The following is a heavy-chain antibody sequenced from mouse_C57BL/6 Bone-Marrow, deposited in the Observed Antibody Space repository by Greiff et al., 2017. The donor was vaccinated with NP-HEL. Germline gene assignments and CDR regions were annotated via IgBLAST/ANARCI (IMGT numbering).Heavy chain of an antibody. Sequence: EVQLQQSGPELVKPGASVKIPCKASGYTFTDYNMDWVKQSHGKSLEWIGDINPNNGGTIYNQKFKGQATLTVDKSSSTAYMELRSLTSEDTAVYYCARGRPYGSNHAMDYWGQGTSVTVSS. V-gene: IGHV1-18*01. D-gene: IGHD1-1*01. CDR2: INPNNGGT. CDR3: ARGRPYGSNHAMDY. CDR1: GYTFTDYN. J-gene: IGHJ4*01.